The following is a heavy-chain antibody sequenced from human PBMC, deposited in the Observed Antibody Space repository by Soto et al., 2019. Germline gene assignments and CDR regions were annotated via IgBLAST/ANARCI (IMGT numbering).Heavy chain of an antibody. J-gene: IGHJ4*02. CDR1: GFTFRTYW. CDR3: SRSLDS. V-gene: IGHV3-7*01. CDR2: INQDGSEK. Sequence: EVQLMESGGGLVQPGGSLRLSCAASGFTFRTYWMDWVRQTPGKGLEWVANINQDGSEKNYVDSVKGRFTISRDNSKNTLYVQMSSLTAEDSALYYCSRSLDSWGQGTLVTVSS.